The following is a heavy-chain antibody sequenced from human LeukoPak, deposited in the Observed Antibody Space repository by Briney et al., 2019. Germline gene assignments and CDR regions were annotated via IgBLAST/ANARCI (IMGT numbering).Heavy chain of an antibody. CDR2: IYDSGST. Sequence: SETLSLTCTVSGVSIRSSYYYWGWIRQPPGKGLEWIGSIYDSGSTNYNPSLKSRVTISVDTSENQFSLKLSSVTAADTAVYYCARGSGYSLYYFDYWGQGTLVTVSS. CDR1: GVSIRSSYYY. V-gene: IGHV4-39*07. CDR3: ARGSGYSLYYFDY. D-gene: IGHD6-25*01. J-gene: IGHJ4*02.